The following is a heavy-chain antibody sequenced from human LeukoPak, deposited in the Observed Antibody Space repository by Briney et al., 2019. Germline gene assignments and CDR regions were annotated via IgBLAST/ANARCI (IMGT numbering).Heavy chain of an antibody. V-gene: IGHV3-23*01. Sequence: GGSLRLSCAASGFTFSSFATSWVRQAPGKGLEWVSGMSGSGGSTYYADSVKGRFTISRDNSKNTLYLQMNSLRAEDTAVYYCAKGFYDNSASGVFDIWGQGTMVTVS. CDR3: AKGFYDNSASGVFDI. J-gene: IGHJ3*02. CDR1: GFTFSSFA. CDR2: MSGSGGST. D-gene: IGHD3-22*01.